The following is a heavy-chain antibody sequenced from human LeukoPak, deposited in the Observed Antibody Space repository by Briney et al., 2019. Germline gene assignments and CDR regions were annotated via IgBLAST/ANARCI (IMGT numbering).Heavy chain of an antibody. V-gene: IGHV4-30-2*01. CDR1: GGSISSGGYS. CDR3: ARSIVVVPAAMRYWFDP. J-gene: IGHJ5*02. CDR2: IYHSGST. Sequence: PSETLSLTCTVSGGSISSGGYSWSWIRQPPGKGLEWIGYIYHSGSTYYNPSLKSRVTISVDRSKNQFSLKLSSVTAADTAVYYCARSIVVVPAAMRYWFDPWGQRTLVTVSS. D-gene: IGHD2-2*01.